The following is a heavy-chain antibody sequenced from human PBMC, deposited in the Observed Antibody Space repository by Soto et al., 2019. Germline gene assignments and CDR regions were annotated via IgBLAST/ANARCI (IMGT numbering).Heavy chain of an antibody. Sequence: QVQLVQSGAEVKKPGSSVKVSCKASGGTFSSYTISWVRQAPGQGLEWMGRIIPILGIANYAQKFQGRVTITADKATSTAYMELSSLRSEDTAVYYCARDRGDGYNNYWGQGTLVTVSS. J-gene: IGHJ4*02. CDR2: IIPILGIA. D-gene: IGHD3-10*01. CDR1: GGTFSSYT. CDR3: ARDRGDGYNNY. V-gene: IGHV1-69*08.